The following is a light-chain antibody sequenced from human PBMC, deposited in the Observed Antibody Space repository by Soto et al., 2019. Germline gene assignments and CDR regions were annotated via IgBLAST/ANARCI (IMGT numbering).Light chain of an antibody. CDR2: EVS. CDR1: SSDVGGYNY. J-gene: IGLJ1*01. CDR3: SSYTSSTTLV. V-gene: IGLV2-14*01. Sequence: QSVLTQPASVSGSPGQSSTIACTGTSSDVGGYNYVSWYQQHPGKAPKVMIYEVSNRPSGVSNRFSGSKSGNTASLTISGLQAEDEADYYCSSYTSSTTLVFGTGTKVTVL.